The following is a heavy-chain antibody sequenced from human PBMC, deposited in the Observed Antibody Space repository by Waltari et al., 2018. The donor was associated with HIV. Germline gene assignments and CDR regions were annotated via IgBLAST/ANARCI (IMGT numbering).Heavy chain of an antibody. D-gene: IGHD1-26*01. CDR3: ARDPRSSGYYGMDV. Sequence: GLIEPGGSLRVSCAASGFTISSNYMSWVRQAPGKGLEWVSVIYSGGSRYYADSVKGRFIISRDNSKNTVSLHMNSLRAEDTAVYYCARDPRSSGYYGMDVWGQGIKVTVSS. V-gene: IGHV3-53*01. CDR2: IYSGGSR. J-gene: IGHJ6*02. CDR1: GFTISSNY.